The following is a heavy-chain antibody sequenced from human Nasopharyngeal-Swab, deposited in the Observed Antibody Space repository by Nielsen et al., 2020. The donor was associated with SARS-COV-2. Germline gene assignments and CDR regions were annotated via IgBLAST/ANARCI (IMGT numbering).Heavy chain of an antibody. CDR1: GFIFSASA. CDR2: IGDKDHNYET. J-gene: IGHJ4*02. CDR3: TTDFYFDY. V-gene: IGHV3-73*01. Sequence: GESLKISCAASGFIFSASAMHWVRQASGEGLEWVGRIGDKDHNYETTYAASVQGRFTISRDDSKNTAFLQMDSLKTEDSALYYCTTDFYFDYWGQGTLVTVSS.